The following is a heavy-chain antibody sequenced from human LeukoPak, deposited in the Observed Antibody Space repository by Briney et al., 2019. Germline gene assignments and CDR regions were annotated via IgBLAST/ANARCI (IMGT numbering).Heavy chain of an antibody. Sequence: TLSLTCTVSGGSISSGGYYWSWIRQHPGTGLEWIGYIYYSGSTYYNPSLKSRVTISVDTSKNQFSLKLSSVTAADTAVYYCARPASRNYDSSYWGQGTLVTVSS. D-gene: IGHD3-22*01. CDR3: ARPASRNYDSSY. J-gene: IGHJ4*02. V-gene: IGHV4-31*03. CDR2: IYYSGST. CDR1: GGSISSGGYY.